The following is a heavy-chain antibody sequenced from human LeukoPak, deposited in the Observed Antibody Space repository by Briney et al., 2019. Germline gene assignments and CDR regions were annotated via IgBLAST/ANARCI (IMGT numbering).Heavy chain of an antibody. J-gene: IGHJ3*02. Sequence: SETLSLTCTVSGYSISSGYYWGWIRQPPGKGLEWIGSIYHSGSTYYNPSLKSRVTISVDTSKNRFSLKLTSVTAADTAVYFCARLPNIVVLPAAIADAFPIWGQGTMVTVSS. CDR1: GYSISSGYY. D-gene: IGHD2-2*01. V-gene: IGHV4-38-2*02. CDR3: ARLPNIVVLPAAIADAFPI. CDR2: IYHSGST.